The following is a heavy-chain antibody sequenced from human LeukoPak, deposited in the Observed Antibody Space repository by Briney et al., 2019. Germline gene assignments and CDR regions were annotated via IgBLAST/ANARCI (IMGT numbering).Heavy chain of an antibody. Sequence: GGSLRLSCAASGFTFSSYAMHWVRQAPGKGLEWVAVIWYDGSNKYYADSVKGRFTISRDNSKNTLYLQMNSLRAEDTAVYYCARDSPDYGDYGVCNAFDIWGQGTMVTVSS. V-gene: IGHV3-33*08. CDR3: ARDSPDYGDYGVCNAFDI. CDR1: GFTFSSYA. CDR2: IWYDGSNK. D-gene: IGHD4-17*01. J-gene: IGHJ3*02.